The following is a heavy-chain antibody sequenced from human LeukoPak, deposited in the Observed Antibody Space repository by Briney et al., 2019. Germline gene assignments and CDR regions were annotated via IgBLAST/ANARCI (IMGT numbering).Heavy chain of an antibody. D-gene: IGHD1-1*01. V-gene: IGHV1-46*01. CDR1: GYTSTSYY. Sequence: GASVKVSCKASGYTSTSYYMHWVRQAPGQGLEWMGIINPSGGSTSYAQKFQGRVTMTRDTSTSTVYMELSSLRSEDTAVYYCARDLVQLERRGWFDPWGQGTLVTVSS. J-gene: IGHJ5*02. CDR3: ARDLVQLERRGWFDP. CDR2: INPSGGST.